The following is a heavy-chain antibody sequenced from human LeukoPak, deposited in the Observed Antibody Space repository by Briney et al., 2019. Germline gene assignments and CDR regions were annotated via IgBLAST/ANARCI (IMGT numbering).Heavy chain of an antibody. V-gene: IGHV3-9*03. CDR3: AKAGCSSTSCYGNWFDP. J-gene: IGHJ5*02. CDR1: GFTFDDYA. Sequence: GGSLRLSCAASGFTFDDYAMHWVRQAPGKGLEWVSGISWNSGSIGYADSVKGRFTISRDNAKNSLYLQMNSLRAGDMALYYCAKAGCSSTSCYGNWFDPWGQGTLVTVSS. D-gene: IGHD2-2*01. CDR2: ISWNSGSI.